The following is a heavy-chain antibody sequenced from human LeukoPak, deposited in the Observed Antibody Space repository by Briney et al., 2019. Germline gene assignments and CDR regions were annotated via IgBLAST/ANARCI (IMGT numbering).Heavy chain of an antibody. CDR2: ISGYNDDT. D-gene: IGHD1-26*01. J-gene: IGHJ3*02. CDR3: ARDHGFSGGSYFDTFDI. Sequence: GASVKVSCKASGYIFTTYGISWVRQAPGQGLEWMGWISGYNDDTSYAQKLQGRVTMTTDTSTSTAYMELRSLTSDDTAVYYCARDHGFSGGSYFDTFDIWGRGTMVTVSS. CDR1: GYIFTTYG. V-gene: IGHV1-18*01.